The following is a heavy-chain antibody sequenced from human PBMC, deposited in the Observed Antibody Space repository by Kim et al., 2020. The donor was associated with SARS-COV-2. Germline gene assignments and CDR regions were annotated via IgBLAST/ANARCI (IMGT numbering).Heavy chain of an antibody. Sequence: LSLTCTVSGGSISSGGSYWSWIRQHPGKGREWIGYIYYSGSPYYTPSLKSRVTLSVDTSKNQFSLKLSSVTAADTAVYYCARDRAPDYGGNSTGMDGWGHGTTVTVSS. J-gene: IGHJ6*02. CDR3: ARDRAPDYGGNSTGMDG. CDR1: GGSISSGGSY. D-gene: IGHD4-17*01. CDR2: IYYSGSP. V-gene: IGHV4-31*03.